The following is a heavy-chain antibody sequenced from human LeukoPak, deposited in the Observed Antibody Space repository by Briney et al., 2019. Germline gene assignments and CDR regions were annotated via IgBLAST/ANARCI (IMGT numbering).Heavy chain of an antibody. V-gene: IGHV3-30-3*01. Sequence: GGSLRVSCAASAFAFSTYAMHWVRQAPGKGLEWVAVISLDGNTKYYADSVKGRFTISRDNSKNTLYLQMNGLRTEDTAIYFCTGRGGGYEFDYWGQGTLVTVSS. CDR1: AFAFSTYA. J-gene: IGHJ4*02. CDR3: TGRGGGYEFDY. CDR2: ISLDGNTK. D-gene: IGHD5-12*01.